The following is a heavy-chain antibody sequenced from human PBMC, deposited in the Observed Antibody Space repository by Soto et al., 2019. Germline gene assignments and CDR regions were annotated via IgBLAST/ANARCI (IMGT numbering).Heavy chain of an antibody. J-gene: IGHJ6*02. CDR2: ISYDGSNK. CDR3: AIDASLRSGYSSTRYFHGMDV. Sequence: PGGSLRLSCAASGFTFSSYAMHWVRQAPGKGLEGVAVISYDGSNKYYADSVKGRFTISRDNSKNTLYLQMNSLRAEDTAVYYFAIDASLRSGYSSTRYFHGMDVGGQGTTVTVSS. V-gene: IGHV3-30-3*01. D-gene: IGHD6-13*01. CDR1: GFTFSSYA.